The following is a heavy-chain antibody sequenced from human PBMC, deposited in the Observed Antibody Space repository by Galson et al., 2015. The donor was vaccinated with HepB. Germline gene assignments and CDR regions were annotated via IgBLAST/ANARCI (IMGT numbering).Heavy chain of an antibody. CDR2: ISDGGSSI. Sequence: SLRLSCAASGFTFSSYEMSWVRQAPGKGLEWVLYISDGGSSIYYADSVKGRFTITRDNAKNSLYLQMNNLRAEDSAVYYCARDPATRGVFFDFWGQGTLVTVSS. D-gene: IGHD3-10*01. CDR3: ARDPATRGVFFDF. V-gene: IGHV3-48*03. CDR1: GFTFSSYE. J-gene: IGHJ4*02.